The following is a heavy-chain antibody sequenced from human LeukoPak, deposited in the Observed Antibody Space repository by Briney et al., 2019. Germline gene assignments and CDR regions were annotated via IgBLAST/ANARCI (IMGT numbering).Heavy chain of an antibody. V-gene: IGHV4-39*01. J-gene: IGHJ4*02. CDR3: ARPLHYGSGSSDY. Sequence: PSETLSLTCTVFGGSISSSTYYWGWIRQPLGKGLEWIGSIYYSGSTYNNPSLKSRVTISVDTSKNQFSLKLSSVTAADTAVYYCARPLHYGSGSSDYWGQGTLVTVSS. CDR1: GGSISSSTYY. CDR2: IYYSGST. D-gene: IGHD3-10*01.